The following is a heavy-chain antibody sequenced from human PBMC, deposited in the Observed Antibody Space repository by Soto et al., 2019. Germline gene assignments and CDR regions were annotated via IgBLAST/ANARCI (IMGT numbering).Heavy chain of an antibody. CDR3: ARIGGTAAWSFDY. CDR1: GDSISPYY. Sequence: QVQLQESGPGLVKPSETLSLTCTVSGDSISPYYWSWIRQPPGEGLEWIGDIHYSGSTNYNASLKSRVAMSVDMSKNQFSLKLSSVTAADTAVYYCARIGGTAAWSFDYWGQGTLVTVSS. CDR2: IHYSGST. J-gene: IGHJ4*02. V-gene: IGHV4-59*01. D-gene: IGHD3-16*01.